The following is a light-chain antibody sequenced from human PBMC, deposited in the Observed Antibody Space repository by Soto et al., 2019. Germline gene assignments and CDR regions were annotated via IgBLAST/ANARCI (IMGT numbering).Light chain of an antibody. V-gene: IGLV2-14*01. Sequence: QSVLTQPASVSGSPGQSITISCTGTSSDVGGYNYVSWYQQHPGKAPKLMSYEVSNRPSGVSNRFSGSKSGNTASLTISGLQAEDEADYYCSSFSSSSTRYLLGTGTKLTVL. CDR1: SSDVGGYNY. J-gene: IGLJ1*01. CDR2: EVS. CDR3: SSFSSSSTRYL.